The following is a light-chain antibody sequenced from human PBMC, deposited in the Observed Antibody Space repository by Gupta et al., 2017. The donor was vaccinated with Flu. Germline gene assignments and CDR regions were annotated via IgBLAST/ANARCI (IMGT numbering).Light chain of an antibody. V-gene: IGKV3-11*01. CDR3: HLRSSWHS. J-gene: IGKJ4*01. Sequence: EIVLTQSPATLSLSPGERATLSCRASQSFNNYLAWYQQKPGQAPRLLIYDAYNRATGGPDRFSGSGSGTDFTLTSSSLEPEDFAVYYWHLRSSWHSFGGGTKVEIK. CDR1: QSFNNY. CDR2: DAY.